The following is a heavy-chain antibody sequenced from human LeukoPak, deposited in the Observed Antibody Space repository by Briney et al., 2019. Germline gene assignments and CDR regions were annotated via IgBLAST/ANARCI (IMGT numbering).Heavy chain of an antibody. CDR1: GGSFSSSSYY. Sequence: PSETLSLTCTVSGGSFSSSSYYWGWIRQPPGKGLEWIGSIYYSGSTYYNPSLKSRVSMSVDTSKNQFSLKLSSVTAADTAVYYCARDQYGSDYRSGLNWGQGTLVTVSS. CDR3: ARDQYGSDYRSGLN. D-gene: IGHD6-19*01. V-gene: IGHV4-39*07. J-gene: IGHJ4*02. CDR2: IYYSGST.